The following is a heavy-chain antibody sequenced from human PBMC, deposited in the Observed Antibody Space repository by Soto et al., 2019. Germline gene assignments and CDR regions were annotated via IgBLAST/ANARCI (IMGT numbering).Heavy chain of an antibody. CDR3: ARAPLNYSGYFDY. CDR2: ISYDGSNK. D-gene: IGHD1-7*01. CDR1: GFTFSSYA. V-gene: IGHV3-30-3*01. J-gene: IGHJ4*02. Sequence: QVQLVESGGGVVQPGRSLRLSCAASGFTFSSYAMHWVRQAPGKGLEWVAVISYDGSNKYYADSVKGRFTISRDNSKNTLYLQMNSLRAEDTAVYYCARAPLNYSGYFDYWGQGTLVTVSS.